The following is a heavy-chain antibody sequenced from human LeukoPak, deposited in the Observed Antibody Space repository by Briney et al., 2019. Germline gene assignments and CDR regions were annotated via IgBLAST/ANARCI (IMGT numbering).Heavy chain of an antibody. CDR2: ISLSGRT. CDR1: GGSISRTNW. V-gene: IGHV4-4*02. D-gene: IGHD3-3*01. J-gene: IGHJ2*01. CDR3: ARERWRNSDYWYFDL. Sequence: PSETLSLTCDVSGGSISRTNWWSWVRQSPGQGLEWIGEISLSGRTNYNPSLQSRVTMSLDESKNQLSLDLASVTAADTAVYYCARERWRNSDYWYFDLWGRGTLVTVSS.